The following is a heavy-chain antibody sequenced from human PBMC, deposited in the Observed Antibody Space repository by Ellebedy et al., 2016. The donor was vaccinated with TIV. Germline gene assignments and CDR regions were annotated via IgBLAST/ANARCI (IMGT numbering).Heavy chain of an antibody. CDR3: AKGGD. Sequence: SLKISCAASGFTFSSYGMHWVRQAPGKGLEWVSSISSNSDNINYADSVKGRFTISRDNAKNSLYLQMNSLRVEDTAFYFCAKGGDWGQGTLVTVSS. CDR1: GFTFSSYG. CDR2: ISSNSDNI. J-gene: IGHJ4*02. V-gene: IGHV3-9*01.